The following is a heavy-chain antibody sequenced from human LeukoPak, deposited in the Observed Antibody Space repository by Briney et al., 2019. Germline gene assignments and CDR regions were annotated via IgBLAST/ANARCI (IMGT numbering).Heavy chain of an antibody. CDR3: ARVYRSSSGYCFDY. CDR2: IKQDGSEK. D-gene: IGHD6-6*01. V-gene: IGHV3-7*01. Sequence: QPGGSLRLSCAASGFIYSSYLMTWVRQAPGKGLEWVANIKQDGSEKYDVDSVKGRFTISRDNAQNSLYLQMNSLRAEDTAVYYCARVYRSSSGYCFDYWGQGTLVTVSS. CDR1: GFIYSSYL. J-gene: IGHJ4*02.